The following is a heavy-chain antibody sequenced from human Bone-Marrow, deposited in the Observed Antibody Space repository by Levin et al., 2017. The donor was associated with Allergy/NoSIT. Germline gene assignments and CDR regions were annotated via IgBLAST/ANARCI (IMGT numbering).Heavy chain of an antibody. CDR1: GGSISSYY. D-gene: IGHD2-2*01. Sequence: ASETLSLTCTVSGGSISSYYWSWIRQPPGKGLEWIGYIYYSGSTNYNPSLKSRVTISVDTSKNQFSLKLSSVTAADTAVYYCARGRYCSSTSCQSDYYYYYYMDVWGKGTTVTVSS. J-gene: IGHJ6*03. V-gene: IGHV4-59*01. CDR3: ARGRYCSSTSCQSDYYYYYYMDV. CDR2: IYYSGST.